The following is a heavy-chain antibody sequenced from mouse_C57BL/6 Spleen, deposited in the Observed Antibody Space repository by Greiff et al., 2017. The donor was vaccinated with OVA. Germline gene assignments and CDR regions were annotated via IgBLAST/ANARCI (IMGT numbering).Heavy chain of an antibody. J-gene: IGHJ1*03. Sequence: QVQLQQPGAELVKPGASVKLSCKASGYTFTSYWMPWVKQRPGRGLEWIGRFDPNSGGTKYNEKFKRKATLTVDKPSSTAYMQLSSQTSEYSAVYYCARRRGNGGYFDVWGTGTTVTVSS. CDR3: ARRRGNGGYFDV. V-gene: IGHV1-72*01. CDR1: GYTFTSYW. CDR2: FDPNSGGT. D-gene: IGHD2-1*01.